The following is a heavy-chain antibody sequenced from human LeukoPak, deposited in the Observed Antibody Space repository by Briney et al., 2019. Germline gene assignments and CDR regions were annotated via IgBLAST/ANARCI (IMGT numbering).Heavy chain of an antibody. Sequence: GGSLRLSCAASGFTFSSYAVSWVRQAPGKGLEWVSDISDSDGNTYYADSVKGRFTISRDKSKSTLYLQMNSLRAGDTAVYYCAKVSTTSCYGWNDYWGQGTLVTVSS. V-gene: IGHV3-23*01. CDR3: AKVSTTSCYGWNDY. CDR2: ISDSDGNT. J-gene: IGHJ4*02. CDR1: GFTFSSYA. D-gene: IGHD2-2*01.